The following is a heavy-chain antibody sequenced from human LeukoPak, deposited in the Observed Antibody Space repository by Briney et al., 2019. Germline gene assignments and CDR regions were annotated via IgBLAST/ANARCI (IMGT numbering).Heavy chain of an antibody. CDR2: IDIDGSGT. Sequence: GGSLRLSCAASGFTFSSYWMHWVRQAPGKGRVWVSHIDIDGSGTTYADSVKGRFTISRDNAKNTLYLQMNSLRAEDTAVYYCTRGGAVAASDYWGQGALVTVSS. V-gene: IGHV3-74*01. CDR1: GFTFSSYW. J-gene: IGHJ4*02. CDR3: TRGGAVAASDY. D-gene: IGHD6-19*01.